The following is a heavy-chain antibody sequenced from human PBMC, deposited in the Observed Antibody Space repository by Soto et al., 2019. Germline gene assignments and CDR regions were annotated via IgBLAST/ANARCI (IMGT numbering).Heavy chain of an antibody. CDR1: GDSVSSNSTA. CDR3: ARGESISVAWFDY. V-gene: IGHV6-1*01. D-gene: IGHD6-19*01. Sequence: LTCALSGDSVSSNSTAWNWIRQSPSRGLEWLGRTYYRSKWYNDYAVSVKSRITINPDTSKNQLYLHLNSVTPEDTAVYYWARGESISVAWFDYWGQGTLVTVSS. J-gene: IGHJ4*02. CDR2: TYYRSKWYN.